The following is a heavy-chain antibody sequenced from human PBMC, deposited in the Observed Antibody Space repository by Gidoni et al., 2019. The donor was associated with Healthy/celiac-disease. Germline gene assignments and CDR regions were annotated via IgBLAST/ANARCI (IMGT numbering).Heavy chain of an antibody. CDR2: INPSGGST. CDR3: ARAVPGVGDYDY. J-gene: IGHJ4*02. V-gene: IGHV1-46*01. CDR1: GSTLTSYY. D-gene: IGHD1-26*01. Sequence: QVQLVQSGAAVKKPGHSVKFSCKASGSTLTSYYMHWVRQDPGQGLEWMGIINPSGGSTSYAQKFQGRVTMTRDTSTSTVYMELSSLRSEDTAVYYCARAVPGVGDYDYWGQGTLVTVSS.